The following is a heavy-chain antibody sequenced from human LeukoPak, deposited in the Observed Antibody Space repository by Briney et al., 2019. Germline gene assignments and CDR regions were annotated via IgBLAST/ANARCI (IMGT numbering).Heavy chain of an antibody. V-gene: IGHV3-53*05. Sequence: GGSLRLSCAASGFTVSNNYMSWVRQAPGKGLEWVSVIYSGGSTYYADSVKGRFTISRDNSKNTLYLQMNSLRAEDTAVYYCAKDLTYYYGMDVWGQGTTVTVSS. J-gene: IGHJ6*02. CDR3: AKDLTYYYGMDV. D-gene: IGHD3-16*01. CDR1: GFTVSNNY. CDR2: IYSGGST.